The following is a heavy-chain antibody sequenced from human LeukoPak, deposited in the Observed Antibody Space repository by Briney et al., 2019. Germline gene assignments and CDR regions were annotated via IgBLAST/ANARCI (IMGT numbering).Heavy chain of an antibody. CDR2: INQDGSEK. J-gene: IGHJ5*02. Sequence: GGSLRFSCAASGFTFSSYWMSWVRQAPGKALEWVANINQDGSEKYYVDSLKGRFTIARDNAKNSLYLQMNSLRAEDTAVYYCARGYISPRMNWFDPWGQGTLVTVSS. CDR3: ARGYISPRMNWFDP. D-gene: IGHD3-16*02. V-gene: IGHV3-7*05. CDR1: GFTFSSYW.